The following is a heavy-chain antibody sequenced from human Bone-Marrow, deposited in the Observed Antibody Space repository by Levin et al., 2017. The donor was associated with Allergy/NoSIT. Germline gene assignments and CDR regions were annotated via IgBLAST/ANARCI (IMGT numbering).Heavy chain of an antibody. CDR2: ISAGGNYI. V-gene: IGHV3-21*01. D-gene: IGHD3-22*01. CDR1: GILFSSYD. J-gene: IGHJ6*02. CDR3: ASWAMYHYDRSAFDYFYYAMDV. Sequence: LSLTCAASGILFSSYDMNWVRQAPGKGLEWVSSISAGGNYIYYADPVKGRFTISRDNAKNSLFLQMNSLRAEDTAVYYCASWAMYHYDRSAFDYFYYAMDVWGQGTTVTVSS.